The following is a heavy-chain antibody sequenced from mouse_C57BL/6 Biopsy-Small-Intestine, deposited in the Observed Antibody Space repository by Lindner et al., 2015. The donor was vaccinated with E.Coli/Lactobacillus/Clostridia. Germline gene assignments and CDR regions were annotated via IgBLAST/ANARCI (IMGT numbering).Heavy chain of an antibody. Sequence: SVKVSCKTSGNTFIDYYIHWVRQAPGQGLEWMGRIKINSGTTNYAQKFQGRVTMTRDTSINTAYMELPRLRSDDTALYYCARQGPRGDLDYWGQGTLVTVSS. D-gene: IGHD3-3*01. V-gene: IGHV1-84*02. J-gene: IGHJ4*01. CDR1: GNTFIDYY. CDR3: ARQGPRGDLDY. CDR2: IKINSGTT.